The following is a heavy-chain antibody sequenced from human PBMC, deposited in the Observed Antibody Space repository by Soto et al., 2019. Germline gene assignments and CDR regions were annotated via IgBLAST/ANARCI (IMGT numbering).Heavy chain of an antibody. J-gene: IGHJ3*01. CDR3: ARSRAAWTNAFDV. CDR2: FFWDDDT. V-gene: IGHV2-5*02. CDR1: GFSLTTNGVG. Sequence: QIALKESAPALVKPTQTLTLTCSFSGFSLTTNGVGVGWIRQPPGKALEWLAIFFWDDDTRYSLSLKSRLTITQDASRNQVVLTMTNMAPADTCTYYCARSRAAWTNAFDVWGQATLVSVSS. D-gene: IGHD3-10*01.